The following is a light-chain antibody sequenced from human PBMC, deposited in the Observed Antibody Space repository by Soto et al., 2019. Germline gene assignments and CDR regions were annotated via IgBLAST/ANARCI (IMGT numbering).Light chain of an antibody. Sequence: QSVLTQPPSASGTPGQRGTISCSGSSSNIGSNTVNWYQQLPGTAPKLLIYSNNQRPSXVPDRFSGSKSGTSASLAISGPXXXXXXXYYCAAWDDSLNGVVFGGGTKVTVL. V-gene: IGLV1-44*01. CDR1: SSNIGSNT. CDR3: AAWDDSLNGVV. CDR2: SNN. J-gene: IGLJ2*01.